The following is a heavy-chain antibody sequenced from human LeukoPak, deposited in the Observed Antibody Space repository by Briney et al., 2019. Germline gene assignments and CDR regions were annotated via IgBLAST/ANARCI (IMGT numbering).Heavy chain of an antibody. CDR3: AKKGVSCSWYHACFDY. V-gene: IGHV3-23*01. D-gene: IGHD6-13*01. J-gene: IGHJ4*02. CDR1: GFPFSRYA. CDR2: ICWSGGST. Sequence: GGSLRLSCAASGFPFSRYAMSGVPQAPGKGLECVSDICWSGGSTYHADSVKGRFTISRDNSKNPLYLQMNSLRAEDTAVYYCAKKGVSCSWYHACFDYWGQGTLVTVSS.